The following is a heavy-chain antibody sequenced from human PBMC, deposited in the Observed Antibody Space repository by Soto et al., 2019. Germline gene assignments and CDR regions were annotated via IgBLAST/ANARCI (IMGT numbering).Heavy chain of an antibody. CDR1: GFTFRNYG. J-gene: IGHJ3*01. Sequence: VQLLESGGGLVQPGGSLRLSCAASGFTFRNYGMTWVRLAPGRGLEWVSGISGSGDDTYTPESLKGRFPVSRDNSRNTLSLHMINLRPDDTAIYYCARVGDEDGDCRHWGQGTMVTVSS. CDR2: ISGSGDDT. D-gene: IGHD2-21*02. CDR3: ARVGDEDGDCRH. V-gene: IGHV3-23*01.